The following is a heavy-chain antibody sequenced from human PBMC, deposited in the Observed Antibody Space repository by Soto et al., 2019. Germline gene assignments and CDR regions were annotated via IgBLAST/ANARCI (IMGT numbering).Heavy chain of an antibody. J-gene: IGHJ4*02. CDR1: GYTFTSYG. CDR2: ISAYNGNT. Sequence: QVQLVQSGAEVKKPGASVKVSCKASGYTFTSYGISWVRQAPGQGLEWMGGISAYNGNTNYARKLQGRVTMTTDTSTSTAYMELRSLRSDDTAVYYCASSLLVGYGLEGESDWGQGTLVTVSS. V-gene: IGHV1-18*01. CDR3: ASSLLVGYGLEGESD. D-gene: IGHD2-8*02.